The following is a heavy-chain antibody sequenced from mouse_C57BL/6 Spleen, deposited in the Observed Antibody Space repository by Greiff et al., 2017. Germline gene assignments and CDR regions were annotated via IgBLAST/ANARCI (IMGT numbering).Heavy chain of an antibody. D-gene: IGHD2-1*01. CDR3: ARNYYGNYYYFDY. CDR1: GYAFSSSW. V-gene: IGHV1-82*01. Sequence: VKLVESGPELVKPGASVKISCKASGYAFSSSWMNWVKQRPGKGLEWIGRIYPGDGDTNYNGKFKGKATLTADKSSSTAYMQLSSLTSEDSAVYFCARNYYGNYYYFDYWGQGTTLTVSS. CDR2: IYPGDGDT. J-gene: IGHJ2*01.